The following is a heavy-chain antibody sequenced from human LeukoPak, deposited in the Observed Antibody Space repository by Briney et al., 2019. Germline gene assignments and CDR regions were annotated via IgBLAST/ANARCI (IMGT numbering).Heavy chain of an antibody. Sequence: ASVKVSCKASGYTFTSYGISWVRQAPGQGLEWMGWISAYNGNTNYAQKLQGRVAMTTDTSTSTAYMELRSLRSDDTAVYYCARVSILTTVTTGGWFDPWGQGTLVTVSP. J-gene: IGHJ5*02. CDR3: ARVSILTTVTTGGWFDP. D-gene: IGHD4-17*01. CDR2: ISAYNGNT. CDR1: GYTFTSYG. V-gene: IGHV1-18*01.